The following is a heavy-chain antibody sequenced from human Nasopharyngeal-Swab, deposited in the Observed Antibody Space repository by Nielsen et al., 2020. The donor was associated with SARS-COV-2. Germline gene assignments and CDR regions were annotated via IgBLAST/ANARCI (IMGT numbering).Heavy chain of an antibody. D-gene: IGHD2-2*02. V-gene: IGHV3-11*04. J-gene: IGHJ4*02. CDR3: ARDAIVVVPAAIQY. Sequence: WIRQPPGKGLEWVSYLRSSSSPPSYADSVKGRFTISRDNAKNSLYLQMNSLRDEDTAVYYCARDAIVVVPAAIQYWGQGTLVTVSS. CDR2: LRSSSSPP.